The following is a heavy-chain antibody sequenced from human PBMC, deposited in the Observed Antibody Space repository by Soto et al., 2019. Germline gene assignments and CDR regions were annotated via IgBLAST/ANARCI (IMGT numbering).Heavy chain of an antibody. Sequence: ASVKVSCKASGYTFTSYAMHWVRQAPGQRLEWMGWINADNGNTKYSQKFQGRVTITRDTSASTAYMELSSLRSEDTAVYYCARAGVRRYDFWSGDENFFDYWGQGTLVTVSS. CDR2: INADNGNT. CDR3: ARAGVRRYDFWSGDENFFDY. D-gene: IGHD3-3*01. V-gene: IGHV1-3*01. J-gene: IGHJ4*02. CDR1: GYTFTSYA.